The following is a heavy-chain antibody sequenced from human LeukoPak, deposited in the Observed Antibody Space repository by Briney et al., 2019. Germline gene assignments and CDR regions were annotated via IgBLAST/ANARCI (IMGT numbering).Heavy chain of an antibody. Sequence: GGSLRLSCAASGFTFSSYSMNWVRQAPGKGLEWVSSISSSGSYKYFADSVKARFPITRDNGKNSPYLQMNTLRVEDTAVYYCARGKGNDYWGQGTLVTVSS. CDR3: ARGKGNDY. V-gene: IGHV3-21*01. CDR2: ISSSGSYK. J-gene: IGHJ4*02. D-gene: IGHD4-23*01. CDR1: GFTFSSYS.